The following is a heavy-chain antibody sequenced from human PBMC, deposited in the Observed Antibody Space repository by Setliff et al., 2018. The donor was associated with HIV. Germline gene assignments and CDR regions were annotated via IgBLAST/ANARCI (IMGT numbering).Heavy chain of an antibody. CDR2: IYYTGST. CDR3: ARVSSVIELQGGDYFDS. J-gene: IGHJ4*02. CDR1: GGSISTSRHY. V-gene: IGHV4-39*07. Sequence: SETLSLTCTVSGGSISTSRHYWGWIRQPPGKGLEWIGSIYYTGSTYYNPSLKSRVTISVDTSKNQFSLKLSSVTGADTAVYYCARVSSVIELQGGDYFDSWGQGLLVTVSS. D-gene: IGHD1-7*01.